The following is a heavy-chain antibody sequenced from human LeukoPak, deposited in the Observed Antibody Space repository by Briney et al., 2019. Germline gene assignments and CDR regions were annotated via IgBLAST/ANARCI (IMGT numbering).Heavy chain of an antibody. V-gene: IGHV1-2*02. Sequence: ASVKVSCKASGYTFTGYYMHWVRQAPGQGLEWMGWINPNSGGTNYAQKFQGRVTMTRDTSISTAYMELSRLRSDDTAVYYCARARISSRQKTPKSYYSDYWGQGTLVTVSS. CDR2: INPNSGGT. J-gene: IGHJ4*02. CDR3: ARARISSRQKTPKSYYSDY. D-gene: IGHD3-3*02. CDR1: GYTFTGYY.